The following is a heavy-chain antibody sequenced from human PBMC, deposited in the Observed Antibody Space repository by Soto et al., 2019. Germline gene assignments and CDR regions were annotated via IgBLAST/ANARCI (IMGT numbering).Heavy chain of an antibody. J-gene: IGHJ4*02. CDR1: GFTFDDYG. V-gene: IGHV3-20*04. CDR3: ARRPSRYCSSTTCYVSDY. Sequence: EVQLVESGGGVVRPGGSLRLSCATSGFTFDDYGMSWVRQVPGKGLEWVSGVNWNAAGIGYADSVKGRFTISRDNAKNSLYLQMNSLRAEDTALYYCARRPSRYCSSTTCYVSDYWGQGTLVTVSS. D-gene: IGHD2-2*01. CDR2: VNWNAAGI.